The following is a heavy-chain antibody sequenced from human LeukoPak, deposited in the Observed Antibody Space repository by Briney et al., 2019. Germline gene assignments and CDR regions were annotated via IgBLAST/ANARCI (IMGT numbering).Heavy chain of an antibody. CDR2: INPNSGGT. J-gene: IGHJ4*02. V-gene: IGHV1-2*02. D-gene: IGHD6-13*01. CDR3: ARVSIAAAGTGSFDY. CDR1: GYTFTGYY. Sequence: ASVKASCKASGYTFTGYYMHWVRQAPGQGLERMGWINPNSGGTNYAQKFQGRVTMTRDTSISTAYMELSRLRSDDTAVYYCARVSIAAAGTGSFDYWGQGTLVTVSS.